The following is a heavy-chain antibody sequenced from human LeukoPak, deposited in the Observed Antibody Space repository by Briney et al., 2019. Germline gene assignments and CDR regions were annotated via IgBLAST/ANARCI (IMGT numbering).Heavy chain of an antibody. J-gene: IGHJ4*02. D-gene: IGHD3-22*01. CDR3: AKDLQADYYDSSGYSDY. V-gene: IGHV3-53*01. CDR2: IYSGGST. Sequence: GGSLRLSCAASGFTVSSNYMSWVRQAPGKGLEWVSVIYSGGSTYYADSVKGRFTISRDNSKNTLYLQMNSLRAEDTAVYYCAKDLQADYYDSSGYSDYWGQGTLVTVSP. CDR1: GFTVSSNY.